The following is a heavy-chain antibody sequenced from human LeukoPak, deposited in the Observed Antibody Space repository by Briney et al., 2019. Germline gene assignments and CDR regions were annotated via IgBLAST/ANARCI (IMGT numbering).Heavy chain of an antibody. J-gene: IGHJ4*02. CDR1: GGSISSGGYS. CDR3: ARGGPVGPFDY. D-gene: IGHD3-10*01. CDR2: IYHSGST. Sequence: KSSQTLSLTCAVSGGSISSGGYSWSWIRQPPGKGLEWIGYIYHSGSTYYNPSLKSRVTISVDRSKNQFSLKLSSVTAADTAVYYCARGGPVGPFDYWGQGTLVTVSS. V-gene: IGHV4-30-2*01.